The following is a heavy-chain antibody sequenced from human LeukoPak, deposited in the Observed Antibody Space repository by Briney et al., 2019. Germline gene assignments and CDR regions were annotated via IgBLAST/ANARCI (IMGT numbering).Heavy chain of an antibody. Sequence: ASVKVSCKASGYTFTSYGISWVRQAPGQGLEWMGWISAYNGNTNYAQKLQGRVTMTTDTSTSTAYMELRSLRSDDTAVYYCARDLRVTTYYYYHYMDVWGKGTTVTISS. J-gene: IGHJ6*03. V-gene: IGHV1-18*01. CDR2: ISAYNGNT. D-gene: IGHD4-17*01. CDR3: ARDLRVTTYYYYHYMDV. CDR1: GYTFTSYG.